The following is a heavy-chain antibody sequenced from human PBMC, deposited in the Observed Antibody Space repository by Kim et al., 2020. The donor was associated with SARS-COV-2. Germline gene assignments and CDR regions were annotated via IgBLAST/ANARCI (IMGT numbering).Heavy chain of an antibody. CDR1: GGAISSSSYY. CDR3: ASSFLWVGGLLPPSWVSFYFDY. Sequence: SETLSLTCTVSGGAISSSSYYWGRIRQPPGKGLEWIGRIYYSGSTYYNPSLKSRVTISVDTSKNQFSLKLSSVTASATAVYHCASSFLWVGGLLPPSWVSFYFDYWGQGTLVTVSS. J-gene: IGHJ4*02. V-gene: IGHV4-39*01. CDR2: IYYSGST. D-gene: IGHD3-10*01.